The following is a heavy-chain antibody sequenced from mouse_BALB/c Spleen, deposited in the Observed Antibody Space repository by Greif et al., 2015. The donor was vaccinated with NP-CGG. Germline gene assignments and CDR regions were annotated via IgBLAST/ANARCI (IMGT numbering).Heavy chain of an antibody. CDR3: AGGVVAPYAMDY. CDR1: GYTFTSYY. J-gene: IGHJ4*01. Sequence: QVQLQQSGPELVKPGASVKMSCKASGYTFTSYYIHWVKQRPGQGLEWIGWIYPGDGSTKYNEKFKGKTTLTADKSSSTAYMLLSSLTSEDSAIYFCAGGVVAPYAMDYWGQGTSVTVSS. CDR2: IYPGDGST. V-gene: IGHV1S56*01. D-gene: IGHD1-1*01.